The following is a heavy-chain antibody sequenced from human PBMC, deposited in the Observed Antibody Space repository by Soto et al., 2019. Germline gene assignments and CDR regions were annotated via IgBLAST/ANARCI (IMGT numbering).Heavy chain of an antibody. Sequence: SETLSLTCTVSGGSISNYYWSWIRQPAGKGLEWIGRIYNSGSTRYNPSLKSRVTMSEDTSKNQFSLNLISVTAADTAVYYCARSGGSFNLDYWGLGTLVTVSS. CDR3: ARSGGSFNLDY. CDR1: GGSISNYY. V-gene: IGHV4-4*07. D-gene: IGHD2-15*01. CDR2: IYNSGST. J-gene: IGHJ4*02.